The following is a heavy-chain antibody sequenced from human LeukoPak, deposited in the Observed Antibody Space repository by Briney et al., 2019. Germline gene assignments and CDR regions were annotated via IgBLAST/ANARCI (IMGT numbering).Heavy chain of an antibody. CDR2: ISYDGSNK. V-gene: IGHV3-30*03. D-gene: IGHD6-6*01. J-gene: IGHJ4*02. CDR1: GFTFSSYG. Sequence: PGGSLRLSCAASGFTFSSYGMHWVRQAPGKGLEWVAVISYDGSNKYYADSVKGRFTISRDNSKNTLYLQVNSLRAEDTAVYYCASFRVAARDYWGQGTLVTVSS. CDR3: ASFRVAARDY.